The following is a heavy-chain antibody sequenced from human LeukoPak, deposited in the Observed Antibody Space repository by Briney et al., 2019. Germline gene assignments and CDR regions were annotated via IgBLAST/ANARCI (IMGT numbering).Heavy chain of an antibody. J-gene: IGHJ6*02. CDR3: ARDQLVREGWGREDYYAMDV. CDR1: GFTVSSNY. D-gene: IGHD6-13*01. CDR2: MYSGGST. Sequence: GGSLRLSCAASGFTVSSNYMSWVRQARGKGLEWVSVMYSGGSTYYADSGKGRFTISRGNSKNTLYLQMNSLRAEDTAVYYCARDQLVREGWGREDYYAMDVWGQGTTVTVSS. V-gene: IGHV3-53*01.